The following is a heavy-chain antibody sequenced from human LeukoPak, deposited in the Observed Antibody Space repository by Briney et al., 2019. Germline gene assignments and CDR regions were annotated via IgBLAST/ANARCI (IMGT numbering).Heavy chain of an antibody. Sequence: PGRFLRLSCAASGFTFSSYAMHWVRQAPGKGLEWVAVISYDGSNKYYADSVKGRFTISRGNSKNTLYLQMNSLRAEDTAVYYCARDHELVLDYWGQGTLVTVSS. D-gene: IGHD6-13*01. CDR2: ISYDGSNK. CDR1: GFTFSSYA. V-gene: IGHV3-30-3*01. CDR3: ARDHELVLDY. J-gene: IGHJ4*02.